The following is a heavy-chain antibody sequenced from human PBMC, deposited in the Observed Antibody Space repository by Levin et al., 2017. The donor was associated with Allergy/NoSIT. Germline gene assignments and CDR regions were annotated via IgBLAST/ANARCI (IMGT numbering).Heavy chain of an antibody. CDR1: GYTFTGYY. CDR2: INPNSGGT. J-gene: IGHJ3*02. V-gene: IGHV1-2*06. Sequence: WASVKVSCKASGYTFTGYYMHWVRQAPGQGLEWMGRINPNSGGTNYAQKFQGRVTMTRDTSISTAYMELSRLRSDDTAVYYCARARYDYIWGSYRSDAFDIWGQGTMVTVSS. CDR3: ARARYDYIWGSYRSDAFDI. D-gene: IGHD3-16*02.